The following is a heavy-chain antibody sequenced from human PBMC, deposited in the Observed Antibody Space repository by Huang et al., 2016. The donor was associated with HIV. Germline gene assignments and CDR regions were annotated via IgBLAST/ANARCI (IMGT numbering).Heavy chain of an antibody. CDR3: ARRMAGWDDVFDM. CDR2: IRLMGTTI. Sequence: QVQLVESGGGLVKPGGSLRLSCAASGLVFSDHYMNWIRPAQGKGLEWISYIRLMGTTIRYADSVKGRFTISRDNAKKSLFLEMNSLRVEDTAVYYCARRMAGWDDVFDMWGQGTMVTVSS. V-gene: IGHV3-11*01. D-gene: IGHD6-19*01. CDR1: GLVFSDHY. J-gene: IGHJ3*02.